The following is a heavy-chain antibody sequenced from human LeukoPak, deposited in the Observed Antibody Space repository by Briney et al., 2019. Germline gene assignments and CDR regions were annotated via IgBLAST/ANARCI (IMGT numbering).Heavy chain of an antibody. CDR1: GFTFSSYG. D-gene: IGHD4-11*01. Sequence: PGGSLRLSCAASGFTFSSYGMHWVRQAPGKGLEWVAVISYDGSNKYYADSVKGRFTISRDNSKNTLYLQTNSLRAEDTDVYYCARDGVYSNYGFLYYYYYGMDVWGQGTTVTVSS. J-gene: IGHJ6*02. CDR3: ARDGVYSNYGFLYYYYYGMDV. CDR2: ISYDGSNK. V-gene: IGHV3-30*03.